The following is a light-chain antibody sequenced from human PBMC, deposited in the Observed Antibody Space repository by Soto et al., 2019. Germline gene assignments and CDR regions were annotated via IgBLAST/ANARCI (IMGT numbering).Light chain of an antibody. V-gene: IGKV3D-20*02. CDR1: QSVTSNY. Sequence: EIVLTQSPGTLSLSPGESAALSCRARQSVTSNYLVWYRQKPGQAPRLLIYAISSRAAGIPDRFNGSGSGTDFTLTITRLEPEDSAVYYCQQHSNSPWTFGQGTRVEV. CDR2: AIS. J-gene: IGKJ1*01. CDR3: QQHSNSPWT.